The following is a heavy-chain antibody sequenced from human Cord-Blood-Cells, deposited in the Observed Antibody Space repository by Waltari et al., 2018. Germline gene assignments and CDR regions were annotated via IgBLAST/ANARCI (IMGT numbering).Heavy chain of an antibody. CDR3: ARALGGGYYGMDV. J-gene: IGHJ6*02. CDR2: INPNSGGT. CDR1: GYTFSGYY. Sequence: QVQLVQSGAAVKKPGASVKVSCKASGYTFSGYYMHWVRQAPGQGLEWMGRINPNSGGTNYAQKFQGRVTMTRDTSISTAYMELSRLRSDDTAVYYCARALGGGYYGMDVWGQGTTVTVSS. D-gene: IGHD3-16*01. V-gene: IGHV1-2*06.